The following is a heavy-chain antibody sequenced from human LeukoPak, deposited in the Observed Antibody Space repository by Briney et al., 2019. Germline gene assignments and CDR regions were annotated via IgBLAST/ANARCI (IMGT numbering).Heavy chain of an antibody. V-gene: IGHV3-30*02. D-gene: IGHD3-22*01. CDR2: IRYDGSNK. CDR3: AKDRVLWYDSSGYYSPDF. Sequence: GGSLRLSCAASGFMLSTYGMHWVRQAPGKGLEWVAFIRYDGSNKFYADSVKGRFTISRDTSKNTVYLQMNSLRPEDTALYYCAKDRVLWYDSSGYYSPDFWGQGTLVTVSS. J-gene: IGHJ4*02. CDR1: GFMLSTYG.